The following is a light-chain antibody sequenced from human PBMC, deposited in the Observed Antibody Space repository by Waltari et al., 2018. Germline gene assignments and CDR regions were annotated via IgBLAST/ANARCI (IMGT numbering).Light chain of an antibody. CDR1: QSVSSNS. CDR2: GAS. CDR3: QQYNNSPPGLT. Sequence: ELVLTQSPGTLSLSPGERATLSCRASQSVSSNSLAWYQQKPGQAPRLLIYGASSRATGIPDRFSGSGSGTDFTLTISRLEPEDSANYYCQQYNNSPPGLTFGGGTEVEIK. J-gene: IGKJ4*01. V-gene: IGKV3-20*01.